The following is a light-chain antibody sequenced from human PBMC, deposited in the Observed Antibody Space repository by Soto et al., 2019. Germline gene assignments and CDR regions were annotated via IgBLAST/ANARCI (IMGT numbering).Light chain of an antibody. J-gene: IGLJ2*01. CDR2: ENN. Sequence: NFMLTQPHSVSESSGKTVTISCTRSSGSIANNYMQWYQQRPGSAPTTVIFENNQRPSGVPDRFSGSTDGSSNSASLTISGLQTEDEADYYCQSYDSSFVVFGGGTKLTVL. CDR3: QSYDSSFVV. V-gene: IGLV6-57*04. CDR1: SGSIANNY.